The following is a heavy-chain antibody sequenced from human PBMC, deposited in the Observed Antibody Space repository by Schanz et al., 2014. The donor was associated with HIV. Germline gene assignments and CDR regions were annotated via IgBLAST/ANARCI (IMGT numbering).Heavy chain of an antibody. CDR1: GFTFNTYG. J-gene: IGHJ2*01. V-gene: IGHV3-30*19. CDR2: IPHEGSNK. D-gene: IGHD5-18*01. CDR3: AKDVQLWSPWYFDL. Sequence: QVRLVESGGGVVPPGRSLRLSCAASGFTFNTYGMHWVRQAPGRGREGGEVIPHEGSNKKYADSVKGRFTISRDNSKNTLYLQMNSLRAEDTAVYYCAKDVQLWSPWYFDLWGRGTLVTVSS.